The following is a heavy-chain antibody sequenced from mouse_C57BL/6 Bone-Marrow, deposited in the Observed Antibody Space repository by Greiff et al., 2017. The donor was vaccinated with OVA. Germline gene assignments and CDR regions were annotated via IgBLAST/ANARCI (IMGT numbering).Heavy chain of an antibody. CDR2: IYPGSGNT. CDR3: ARSNYDGYPAWFAY. CDR1: GYTFTDYY. Sequence: QVQLQQSGAGLVRPGASVKLSCKASGYTFTDYYINWVKQRPGQGLEWIARIYPGSGNTYYNEKFKGKATLTAEKSSSTAYMQLSSLTSEDSAVYFCARSNYDGYPAWFAYWGQGTLVTVSA. J-gene: IGHJ3*01. V-gene: IGHV1-76*01. D-gene: IGHD2-3*01.